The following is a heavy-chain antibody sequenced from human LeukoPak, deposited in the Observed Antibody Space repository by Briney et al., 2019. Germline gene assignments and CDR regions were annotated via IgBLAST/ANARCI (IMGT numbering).Heavy chain of an antibody. Sequence: AGGSLRLSCAASGFTFSNAWMSWVRQAPGKGLEWVGRIKSKTDGGTTDYAAPVKGRFTISRDDSKNTLYLQMNSLKTEDTAVYYCITDKDYDILTGHYYWGQGTLVTVSS. CDR2: IKSKTDGGTT. V-gene: IGHV3-15*01. CDR3: ITDKDYDILTGHYY. CDR1: GFTFSNAW. J-gene: IGHJ4*02. D-gene: IGHD3-9*01.